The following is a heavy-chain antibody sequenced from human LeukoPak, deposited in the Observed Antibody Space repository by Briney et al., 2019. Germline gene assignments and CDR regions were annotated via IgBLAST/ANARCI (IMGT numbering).Heavy chain of an antibody. J-gene: IGHJ4*02. CDR1: GGSISSGSYY. Sequence: PSETLSLTCTVSGGSISSGSYYWSWIRQPAGKGLEWIGRIYTSGSTNYNPSLKSRVTISVDTSKNQFSLKLSSVTAADTAVYYCARGSTSLLHQGVDYWGQGTLVTVSS. D-gene: IGHD2-2*01. CDR2: IYTSGST. V-gene: IGHV4-61*02. CDR3: ARGSTSLLHQGVDY.